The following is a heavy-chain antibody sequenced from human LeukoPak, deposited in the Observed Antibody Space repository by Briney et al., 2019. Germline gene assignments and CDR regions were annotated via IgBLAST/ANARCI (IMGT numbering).Heavy chain of an antibody. CDR2: INHSGST. CDR3: ARGSGYCSSTSCYDY. Sequence: SETLSLTCAVYGGSFSGYYWTWIRQPPGKGREWIGEINHSGSTNYNPPLKSRVTISVDTSKNQFSLKLSSVTAADTAVYYCARGSGYCSSTSCYDYWGQGTLVTVSS. V-gene: IGHV4-34*01. CDR1: GGSFSGYY. D-gene: IGHD2-2*01. J-gene: IGHJ4*02.